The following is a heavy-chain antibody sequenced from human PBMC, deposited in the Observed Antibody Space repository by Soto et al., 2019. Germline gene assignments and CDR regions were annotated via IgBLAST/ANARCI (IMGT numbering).Heavy chain of an antibody. CDR1: GFTFSSYW. CDR3: ARQQMVGRYFQH. CDR2: IKQDGSEK. V-gene: IGHV3-7*05. D-gene: IGHD6-13*01. J-gene: IGHJ1*01. Sequence: GSLRLSCAASGFTFSSYWMSWVRQAPGKGLEWVANIKQDGSEKYYVDSVKGRFTISRDNAKSSLYLQMNSLRAEDTAVYYCARQQMVGRYFQHWGQGTLVTVSS.